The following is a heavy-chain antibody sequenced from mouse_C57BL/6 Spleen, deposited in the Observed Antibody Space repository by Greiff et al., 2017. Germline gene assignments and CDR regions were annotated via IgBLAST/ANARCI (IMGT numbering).Heavy chain of an antibody. CDR1: GYSFTDYT. Sequence: EVQLQQSGPELVKPGASVKIPCKASGYSFTDYTIDWVKQSPGKSLEWIGDISPNNGGTIYNQKFKGQATLTVDKSSSKAYMVLRSLTSEDTAVYYCGRRRELGGYYFDYWGQGTTLTVSS. CDR2: ISPNNGGT. V-gene: IGHV1-18*01. J-gene: IGHJ2*01. D-gene: IGHD4-1*01. CDR3: GRRRELGGYYFDY.